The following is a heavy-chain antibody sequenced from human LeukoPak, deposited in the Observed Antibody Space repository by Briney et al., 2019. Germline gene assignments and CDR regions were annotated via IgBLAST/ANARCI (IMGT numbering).Heavy chain of an antibody. Sequence: SETLSLTCAVYGGSFSGYYWSWIRQPPGKGLEWIGKINHSGSTNYNPSLKSRVTISVDTSKNQFSLKLSSVTAADTAVYYCARMGSYRYLAYFDYWGQGTLVTVSS. CDR1: GGSFSGYY. D-gene: IGHD3-16*02. V-gene: IGHV4-34*01. J-gene: IGHJ4*02. CDR2: INHSGST. CDR3: ARMGSYRYLAYFDY.